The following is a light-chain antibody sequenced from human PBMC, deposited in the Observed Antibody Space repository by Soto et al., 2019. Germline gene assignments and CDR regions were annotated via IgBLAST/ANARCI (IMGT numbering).Light chain of an antibody. CDR1: QSISSW. Sequence: SPSPSTLSASVGDRVTITCRASQSISSWLAWYQQKPGKAPKLLIYNASSLESGVPSRFSGSGSGTEFTLTISSLQPDDFATYYCQQYNSYSSTFGQGTKVDIK. V-gene: IGKV1-5*03. J-gene: IGKJ1*01. CDR2: NAS. CDR3: QQYNSYSST.